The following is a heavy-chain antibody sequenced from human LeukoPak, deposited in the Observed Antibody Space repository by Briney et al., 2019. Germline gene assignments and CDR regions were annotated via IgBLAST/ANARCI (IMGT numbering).Heavy chain of an antibody. Sequence: GGSLRLSCAASGFTFSSYSMNCVRQAPGKGLEWVSSISSSSSYIYYADSVKGRFTISRDNAKNSLYLQMNSLRAEDTAVYYCARGSDDILTGYSLNWFDPWGQGTLVTVSS. CDR1: GFTFSSYS. CDR3: ARGSDDILTGYSLNWFDP. V-gene: IGHV3-21*01. J-gene: IGHJ5*02. CDR2: ISSSSSYI. D-gene: IGHD3-9*01.